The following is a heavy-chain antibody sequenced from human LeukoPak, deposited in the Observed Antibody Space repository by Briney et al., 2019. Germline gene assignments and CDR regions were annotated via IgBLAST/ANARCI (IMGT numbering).Heavy chain of an antibody. CDR3: ARLYCSSTSCYNFDY. V-gene: IGHV4-34*01. CDR1: GGSFSGYY. Sequence: PSETLSLTCAVYGGSFSGYYWSWIRQPPGKGLEWIGEINHSGSTNYNPSLKSRVTISVDTSKNQFSLKLSSVTAADTAVYYCARLYCSSTSCYNFDYWGQGTLVTVSS. J-gene: IGHJ4*02. CDR2: INHSGST. D-gene: IGHD2-2*02.